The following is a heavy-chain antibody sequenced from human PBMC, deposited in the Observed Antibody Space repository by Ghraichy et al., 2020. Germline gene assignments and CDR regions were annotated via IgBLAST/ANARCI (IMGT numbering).Heavy chain of an antibody. Sequence: GESLNISCAASGFTFSSYSMNWVRQAPGKGLEWVSSISSSSSYIYYADSVKGRFTISRDNAKNSLYLQMNSLRAEDTAVYYCARAMWGDHFDYWGQGTLVTVSS. J-gene: IGHJ4*02. D-gene: IGHD2-21*02. CDR3: ARAMWGDHFDY. V-gene: IGHV3-21*01. CDR2: ISSSSSYI. CDR1: GFTFSSYS.